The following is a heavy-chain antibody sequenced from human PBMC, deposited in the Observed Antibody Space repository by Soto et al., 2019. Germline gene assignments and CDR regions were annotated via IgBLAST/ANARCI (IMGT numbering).Heavy chain of an antibody. CDR2: IYYSGST. J-gene: IGHJ5*01. CDR3: ARHYSSGSRNWFDS. Sequence: SETLSLTCSVSGGSINSSSYFWGWVRQPPGKGLEWIGSIYYSGSTYYNPSLRSRVTISVDTSKNQFSLKLSSVTAADTAVFYCARHYSSGSRNWFDSWGQGTLVTVSS. V-gene: IGHV4-39*01. D-gene: IGHD6-19*01. CDR1: GGSINSSSYF.